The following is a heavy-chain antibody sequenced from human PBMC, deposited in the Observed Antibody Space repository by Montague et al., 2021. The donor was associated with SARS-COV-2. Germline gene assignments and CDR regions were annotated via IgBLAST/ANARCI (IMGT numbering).Heavy chain of an antibody. J-gene: IGHJ2*01. D-gene: IGHD3-22*01. CDR1: GGSFSDYY. Sequence: SETLSLTCAVHGGSFSDYYWSWIRQPPGKGLEWIGEINHSGSTNYNPSLKSRVTISVDTSKNQFSLKLSSVTAADTAVYYCARGAPTITMIVVVVSGAGWYFDPWGRGTLVSVSA. CDR3: ARGAPTITMIVVVVSGAGWYFDP. CDR2: INHSGST. V-gene: IGHV4-34*01.